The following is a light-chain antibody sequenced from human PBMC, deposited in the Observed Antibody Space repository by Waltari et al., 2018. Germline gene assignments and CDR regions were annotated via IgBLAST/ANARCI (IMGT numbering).Light chain of an antibody. J-gene: IGKJ4*01. CDR2: KLS. V-gene: IGKV2-30*02. CDR1: QCLVHSDGSTD. Sequence: DVVMTQSQLSLPVTLGQPASISCRPSQCLVHSDGSTDLNWFHQRPGQSPRRLIYKLSNRDSGVPDRFSGSGSGTDCTLKISRVAAADVGVYYCMQATHRPALTFGGGTKVEIK. CDR3: MQATHRPALT.